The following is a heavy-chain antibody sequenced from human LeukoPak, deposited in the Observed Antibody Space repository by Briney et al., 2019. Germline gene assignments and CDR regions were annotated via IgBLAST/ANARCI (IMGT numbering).Heavy chain of an antibody. V-gene: IGHV4-34*01. Sequence: SETLSLTCAVYGGSFSGYYWSWIRQPPGKGLEWIGEINHSGSTNYNPPLKSRVTISVDTSKNQFSLKLSSVTAADTAVYYCARMDYGPYYYYGMDVWGKGTTVTVSS. J-gene: IGHJ6*04. CDR2: INHSGST. CDR1: GGSFSGYY. CDR3: ARMDYGPYYYYGMDV. D-gene: IGHD4-17*01.